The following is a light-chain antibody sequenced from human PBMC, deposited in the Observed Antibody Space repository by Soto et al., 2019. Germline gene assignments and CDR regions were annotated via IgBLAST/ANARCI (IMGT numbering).Light chain of an antibody. CDR1: SSSIGSNY. V-gene: IGLV1-47*01. J-gene: IGLJ2*01. Sequence: QSVLTQPPSASGTPGQRVTISCSESSSSIGSNYIYWYQQLPGTAPKLLIYRDSQRPSGVPDRFSGSESGTSASLTVSGLQLEDEADYYCSSFTGSDNPFGGGTKLTVL. CDR3: SSFTGSDNP. CDR2: RDS.